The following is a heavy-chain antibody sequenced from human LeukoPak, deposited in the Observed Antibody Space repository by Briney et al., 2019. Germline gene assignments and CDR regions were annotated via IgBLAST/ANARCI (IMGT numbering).Heavy chain of an antibody. Sequence: SETLSLTCNASGGSISSYSRSWIRQPPGKGLEWIGYIHYSGSTNYNPSLKSRITISVDTSKNQFSLKLSSVTAADTAVYYCAREAVAGTRAWFDPWGQGTLFTVSS. CDR3: AREAVAGTRAWFDP. CDR2: IHYSGST. CDR1: GGSISSYS. D-gene: IGHD6-19*01. V-gene: IGHV4-59*01. J-gene: IGHJ5*02.